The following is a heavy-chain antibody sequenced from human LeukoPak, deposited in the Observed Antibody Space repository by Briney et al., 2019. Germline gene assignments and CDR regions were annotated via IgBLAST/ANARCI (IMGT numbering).Heavy chain of an antibody. J-gene: IGHJ3*02. Sequence: SQTLSLTCTVSGGSISSGDYHWNWIRQPPGKGLEWIGYIYYSGSTYYKPSLKSRVTISVDASKNQFSLKLSSVTAADTAVYYCARAMGYCSSTSCYDAFDIWGQGTMVTVSS. CDR1: GGSISSGDYH. V-gene: IGHV4-30-4*01. CDR2: IYYSGST. CDR3: ARAMGYCSSTSCYDAFDI. D-gene: IGHD2-2*01.